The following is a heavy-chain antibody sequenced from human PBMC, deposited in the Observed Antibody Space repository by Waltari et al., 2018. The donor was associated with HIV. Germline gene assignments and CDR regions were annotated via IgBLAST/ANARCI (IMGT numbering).Heavy chain of an antibody. CDR2: IKNDGTVI. V-gene: IGHV3-74*01. D-gene: IGHD2-15*01. Sequence: QLVESGGGLVQPGGSVKISCTAYEVTLVCSRRHWVRQHPGKGLVGVSRIKNDGTVIDYVDSVKGRFTISRDNAKTTLYLQMNSLRAEDTAVYYCASDPVEGSGHFDSWGQGTLVTVSS. J-gene: IGHJ4*02. CDR1: EVTLVCSR. CDR3: ASDPVEGSGHFDS.